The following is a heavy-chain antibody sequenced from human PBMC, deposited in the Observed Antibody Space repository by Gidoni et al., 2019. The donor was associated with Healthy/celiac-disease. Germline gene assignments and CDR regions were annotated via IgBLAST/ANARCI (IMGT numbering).Heavy chain of an antibody. CDR1: GYSFTSYW. V-gene: IGHV5-51*01. CDR2: IYPGDSDT. D-gene: IGHD2-21*02. J-gene: IGHJ6*02. Sequence: EVQLVQSGAEVKKPGESLKISCKGSGYSFTSYWLGWVRQMPGKGLEWMGIIYPGDSDTRYSPSFQGQVTISADKSISTAYLQWSSLKASDTAMYYCARHATYCGGDCYTGGYYYGMDVWGQGTTVTVSS. CDR3: ARHATYCGGDCYTGGYYYGMDV.